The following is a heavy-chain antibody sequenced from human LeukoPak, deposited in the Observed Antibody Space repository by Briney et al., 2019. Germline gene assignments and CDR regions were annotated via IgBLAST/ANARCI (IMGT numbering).Heavy chain of an antibody. Sequence: ASVNVSCKAPRNTFPGYKIHGMRPAAGQDLEVMGLINPDRGGTDYARQFQGRVTMTSDTSIRAAYLELSSLVSEDSAVYFCAISIQAAAIPAFDYWGQGTLVTVSS. CDR1: RNTFPGYK. CDR2: INPDRGGT. CDR3: AISIQAAAIPAFDY. J-gene: IGHJ4*02. D-gene: IGHD6-25*01. V-gene: IGHV1-2*02.